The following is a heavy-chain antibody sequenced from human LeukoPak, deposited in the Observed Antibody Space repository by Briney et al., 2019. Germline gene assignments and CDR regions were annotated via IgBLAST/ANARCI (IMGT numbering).Heavy chain of an antibody. CDR2: ICAYNGNT. J-gene: IGHJ4*02. D-gene: IGHD3-9*01. CDR3: ARDREVLPYFDWLSTTDDY. Sequence: ASVKVSRKASRYTFTSYGIRGVRQAPGQGLEGIGWICAYNGNTNYAHKLQGRVIMTTDTSTSTAYMELMSLSSDDTAVYYCARDREVLPYFDWLSTTDDYWGQGTLVTVSS. V-gene: IGHV1-18*01. CDR1: RYTFTSYG.